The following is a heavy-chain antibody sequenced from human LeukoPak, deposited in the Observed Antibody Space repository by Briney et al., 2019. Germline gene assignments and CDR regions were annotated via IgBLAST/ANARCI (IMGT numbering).Heavy chain of an antibody. D-gene: IGHD3-3*01. Sequence: GGSLRLSCAASGFTFSSYAMSWVRQAPGKGLEWVSAISGSGGSTYYADSVKGRFTISRDNSKNTLYLQMNSLRAEDTAVYYCAKGHFTIFGVVRGTRPTDYWGQGTLVTVSS. CDR1: GFTFSSYA. V-gene: IGHV3-23*01. J-gene: IGHJ4*02. CDR2: ISGSGGST. CDR3: AKGHFTIFGVVRGTRPTDY.